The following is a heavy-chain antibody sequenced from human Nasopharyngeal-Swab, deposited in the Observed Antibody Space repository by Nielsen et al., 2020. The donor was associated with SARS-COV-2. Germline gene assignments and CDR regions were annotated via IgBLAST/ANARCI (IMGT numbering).Heavy chain of an antibody. CDR3: ARVVCSGGSCYQNRYYFDY. Sequence: GASLKISWAGSGFTFSSYWMHWVRQAPGKGLVWVSRINSDGSSTSYADSVKGRFTISRDNAKNTLYLQMNSLRAEDTAVYYCARVVCSGGSCYQNRYYFDYWGQGTLVTVSS. CDR2: INSDGSST. J-gene: IGHJ4*02. D-gene: IGHD2-15*01. CDR1: GFTFSSYW. V-gene: IGHV3-74*01.